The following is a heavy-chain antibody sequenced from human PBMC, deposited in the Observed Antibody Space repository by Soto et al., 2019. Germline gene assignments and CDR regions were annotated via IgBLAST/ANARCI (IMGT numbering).Heavy chain of an antibody. Sequence: VQLVESGGGLVQPGGSLRLSCTASGFTFSTYAMHWVRQAPGKGLEYVSAISGNGGSTYYTSSVKDRFTISRDNSKNTLYLQMGSLRAEDMAVYYCARTYYFGSGSGSNFDYWGQGTLVTVSS. CDR2: ISGNGGST. CDR1: GFTFSTYA. V-gene: IGHV3-64*01. D-gene: IGHD3-10*01. CDR3: ARTYYFGSGSGSNFDY. J-gene: IGHJ4*02.